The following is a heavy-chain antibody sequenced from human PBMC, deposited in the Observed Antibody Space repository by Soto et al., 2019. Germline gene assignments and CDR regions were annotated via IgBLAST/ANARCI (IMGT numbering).Heavy chain of an antibody. V-gene: IGHV4-34*01. D-gene: IGHD6-6*01. CDR1: SGSFSGYY. CDR3: ARAPKVSGSSQTRPDL. Sequence: TLSLTCSIYSGSFSGYYWSWIRQPPGKGLEWIVEISQSGNTNYSPSLKSRVSISIDTSKKQFSLNLASVSAADTAVYYCARAPKVSGSSQTRPDLWGQGTMV. J-gene: IGHJ4*02. CDR2: ISQSGNT.